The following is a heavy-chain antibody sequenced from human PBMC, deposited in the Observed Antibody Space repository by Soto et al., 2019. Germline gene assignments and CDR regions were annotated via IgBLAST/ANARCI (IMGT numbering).Heavy chain of an antibody. CDR1: GYTFTSYG. CDR2: ISAYNGNT. J-gene: IGHJ6*03. D-gene: IGHD6-13*01. CDR3: ARYPVEQQLVLNYYYYMDV. Sequence: QVQLVQSGAEVKKLGASVKVSCKASGYTFTSYGISWVRQAPGQGLEWMGWISAYNGNTNYAQKLQGRVTMTTDTSTSTAYMELRSLRSDDTAVYYCARYPVEQQLVLNYYYYMDVWGKGTTVTVSS. V-gene: IGHV1-18*01.